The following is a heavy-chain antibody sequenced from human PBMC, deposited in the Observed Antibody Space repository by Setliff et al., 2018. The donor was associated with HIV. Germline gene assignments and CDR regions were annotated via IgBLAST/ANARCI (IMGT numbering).Heavy chain of an antibody. D-gene: IGHD6-13*01. CDR1: GGSFSGYY. Sequence: PSETLSLTCAVYGGSFSGYYWSWIRQSPGKGLEWIGSIYYSGSTYYNPSLKSRVTISVDTSKNQFSLKLSSVTAADTAVYYCVRGGDSSSWYWGRWFDPWGQGTLVTVSS. J-gene: IGHJ5*02. CDR3: VRGGDSSSWYWGRWFDP. CDR2: IYYSGST. V-gene: IGHV4-34*01.